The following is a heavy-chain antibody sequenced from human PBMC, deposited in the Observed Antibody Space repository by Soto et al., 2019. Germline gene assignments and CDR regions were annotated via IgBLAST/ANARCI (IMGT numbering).Heavy chain of an antibody. CDR2: ISSSSSYI. CDR1: GFTFSSYS. J-gene: IGHJ4*02. Sequence: EVQLVESGGGLVKPGGSLRLSCAASGFTFSSYSMNWVRQAPRKGLEWVSSISSSSSYIYYADSVKGRFTISRDNAKNSLYLQMNSLRAEDTAVYYCARVGGYSYNFDYWGQGTLVTVSS. V-gene: IGHV3-21*01. CDR3: ARVGGYSYNFDY. D-gene: IGHD5-18*01.